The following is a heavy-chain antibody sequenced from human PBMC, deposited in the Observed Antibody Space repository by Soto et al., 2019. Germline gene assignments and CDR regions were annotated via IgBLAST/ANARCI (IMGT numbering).Heavy chain of an antibody. D-gene: IGHD1-26*01. CDR1: GGSISSGGYY. V-gene: IGHV4-31*03. Sequence: QVQLQESGPGLVKPSQTLSLTCTVSGGSISSGGYYWSWIGQPPGKGLEWIGYIYYSGSTYYNPSLKSRVTISVDTSKNQFSLKLSSVTAADTAVYYCATSSPLGGAIDYWGQGTLVTVSS. CDR3: ATSSPLGGAIDY. CDR2: IYYSGST. J-gene: IGHJ4*02.